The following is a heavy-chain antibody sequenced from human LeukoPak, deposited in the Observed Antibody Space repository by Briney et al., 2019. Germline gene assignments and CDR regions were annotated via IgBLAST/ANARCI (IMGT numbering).Heavy chain of an antibody. CDR1: GFTFSAYA. J-gene: IGHJ3*02. D-gene: IGHD2-2*01. CDR2: ISVSGSST. V-gene: IGHV3-23*01. CDR3: ANWGQYCSSTSCLSAFDI. Sequence: GGSLRLSCVGSGFTFSAYAMSWVRQAPGTGLECVASISVSGSSTSYGNSVKGRFTISRDNSKNTPSLQMNSLRAEDTAVYYCANWGQYCSSTSCLSAFDIWGQGTMVTVSS.